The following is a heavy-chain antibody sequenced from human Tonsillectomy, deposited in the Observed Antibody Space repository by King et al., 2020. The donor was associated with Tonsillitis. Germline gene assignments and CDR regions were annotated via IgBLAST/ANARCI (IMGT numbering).Heavy chain of an antibody. CDR1: GFTFSNYD. Sequence: QLVQSGGGLVQPGGSLRLSCAASGFTFSNYDMHWVRQATGKGLEWVSVIRTAGDTYYPDSVKGRFTNSRENAKNSFYLQMRSLRAGDTAVYYCASGVVPSANNNYYFYMDVWGKGTTVTVSS. CDR2: IRTAGDT. D-gene: IGHD2-2*01. J-gene: IGHJ6*03. V-gene: IGHV3-13*01. CDR3: ASGVVPSANNNYYFYMDV.